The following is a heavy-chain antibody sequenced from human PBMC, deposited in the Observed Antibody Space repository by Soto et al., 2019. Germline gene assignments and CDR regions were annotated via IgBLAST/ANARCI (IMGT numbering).Heavy chain of an antibody. CDR3: AKDRFGFGGFIGMTVFDY. D-gene: IGHD3-16*02. CDR1: GFTFSSYG. CDR2: ISYDGSNK. J-gene: IGHJ4*02. Sequence: PGGSLRLSCAASGFTFSSYGMHWVRQAPGKGLEWVAVISYDGSNKYYADSVKVRFTISRDNSKNTLYLQMNSLRAEDTAVYYCAKDRFGFGGFIGMTVFDYWGQGTLVTVSS. V-gene: IGHV3-30*18.